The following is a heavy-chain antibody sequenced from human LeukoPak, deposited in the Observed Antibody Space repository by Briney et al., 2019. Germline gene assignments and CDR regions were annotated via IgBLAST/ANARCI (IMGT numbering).Heavy chain of an antibody. D-gene: IGHD2-15*01. J-gene: IGHJ4*02. V-gene: IGHV3-74*01. Sequence: GGSLRLSCQTSGFTFSSYAMHWVRQAPGKGLEWVSRINTDESKINHADSVKGRFTISRDNAKNMLYLQMNSLRAEDTAVYYCARGGLFKYFFDYWGQGTPVTVSS. CDR2: INTDESKI. CDR3: ARGGLFKYFFDY. CDR1: GFTFSSYA.